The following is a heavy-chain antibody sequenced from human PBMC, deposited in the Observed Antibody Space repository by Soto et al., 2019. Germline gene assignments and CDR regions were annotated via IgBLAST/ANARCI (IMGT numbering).Heavy chain of an antibody. CDR3: ARDGGTAMVLDP. CDR1: GGSISSNGYY. CDR2: IYHSGST. V-gene: IGHV4-31*03. J-gene: IGHJ5*02. Sequence: QVQLQESGPGLVKPSQTLSLTCIVSGGSISSNGYYWNWIRQHPGKGLEWIGYIYHSGSTYYNPSHRSRAHIPLDTSKNRFSLNRSPVTVADTAMYYCARDGGTAMVLDPWGQGILVTVSS. D-gene: IGHD5-18*01.